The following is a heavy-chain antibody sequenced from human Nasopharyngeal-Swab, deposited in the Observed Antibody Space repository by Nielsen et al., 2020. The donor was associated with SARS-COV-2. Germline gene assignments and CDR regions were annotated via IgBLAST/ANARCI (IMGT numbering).Heavy chain of an antibody. CDR1: GYTFNNYW. V-gene: IGHV5-51*01. D-gene: IGHD4-17*01. J-gene: IGHJ4*02. CDR3: SRHPGDYHDRGCFDF. Sequence: GESLKISCKGSGYTFNNYWIGWVRQMPGKGLEWMGVIYPGDSDIKYSPSFRGQVTISADKSINAVYLQWSSLKASDSAMYFCSRHPGDYHDRGCFDFWGQGTLVTVSS. CDR2: IYPGDSDI.